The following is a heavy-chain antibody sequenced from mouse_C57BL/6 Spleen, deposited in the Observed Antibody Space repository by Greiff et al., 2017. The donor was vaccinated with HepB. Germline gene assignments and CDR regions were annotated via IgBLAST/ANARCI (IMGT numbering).Heavy chain of an antibody. V-gene: IGHV1-81*01. CDR3: ARRDSAWYFDY. CDR2: IYPRSGNT. CDR1: GYTFTSYG. Sequence: VQLKQSGAELARPGASVKLSCKASGYTFTSYGISWVKQRPGQGLEWIGEIYPRSGNTYYNEKFKGKATLTADKSSSTAYMELRSLTSEDSAVYFCARRDSAWYFDYWGQGTTLTVSS. J-gene: IGHJ2*01. D-gene: IGHD1-2*01.